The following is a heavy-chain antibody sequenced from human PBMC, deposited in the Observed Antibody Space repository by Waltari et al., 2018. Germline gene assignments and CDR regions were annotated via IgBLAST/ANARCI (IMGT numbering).Heavy chain of an antibody. CDR1: GFTFSSYW. Sequence: EVQLVESGGGLVQPGGSLRLSCAASGFTFSSYWMSWVRQAPGKGLEWVANIKQDGSSSIYYADSVKGRFTISRDNAKNSLYRQMNSLRAEDTAVYYCAREPTGRYDAFDIWGQGTVVTVSS. CDR3: AREPTGRYDAFDI. V-gene: IGHV3-7*01. J-gene: IGHJ3*02. CDR2: IKQDGSSSI. D-gene: IGHD1-26*01.